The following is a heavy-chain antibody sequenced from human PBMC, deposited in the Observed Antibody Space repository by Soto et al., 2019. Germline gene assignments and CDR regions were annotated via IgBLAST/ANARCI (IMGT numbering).Heavy chain of an antibody. CDR3: GRGGGSSGYYYYMDV. CDR1: GGSISSYY. CDR2: IYYSGST. V-gene: IGHV4-59*01. D-gene: IGHD2-15*01. Sequence: SETLSLTCTVSGGSISSYYWSWIRQPPGKGLEWIGYIYYSGSTNYNPSLKSRVTISVDASKNQFSLKLSSVTAADRAVYYCGRGGGSSGYYYYMDVWGKGTTVTVSS. J-gene: IGHJ6*03.